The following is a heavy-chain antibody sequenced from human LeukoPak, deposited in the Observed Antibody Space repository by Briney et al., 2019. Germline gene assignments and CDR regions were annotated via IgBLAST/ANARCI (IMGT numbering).Heavy chain of an antibody. CDR3: ASNRGGAPGFDP. D-gene: IGHD1-26*01. J-gene: IGHJ5*02. CDR1: GGSISSSSYY. V-gene: IGHV4-39*01. Sequence: SETLSLTCTVSGGSISSSSYYWGWIRQPPGKGLEWIGSIYYSGSTYYNPSLKSRVTISVDTSKNQFSLKLSSVTAADTAVYYCASNRGGAPGFDPWGQGTLVTVSS. CDR2: IYYSGST.